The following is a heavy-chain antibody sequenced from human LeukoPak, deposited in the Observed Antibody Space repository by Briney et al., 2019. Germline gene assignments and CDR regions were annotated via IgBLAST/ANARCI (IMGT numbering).Heavy chain of an antibody. CDR3: GRQDSSGWPVP. V-gene: IGHV5-51*01. CDR1: GYIFTSYW. J-gene: IGHJ5*02. D-gene: IGHD6-19*01. Sequence: GGSPKIFCRGSGYIFTSYWIGWGRQMPGEGVEGMGIIYPGDSDTRYSPPFQGQVTVSAEKSISTAFLKGRSRKGADAAVFYFGRQDSSGWPVPWGQGTLVTVSP. CDR2: IYPGDSDT.